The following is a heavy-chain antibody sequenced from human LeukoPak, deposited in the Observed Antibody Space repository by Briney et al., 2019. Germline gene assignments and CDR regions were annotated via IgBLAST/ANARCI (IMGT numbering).Heavy chain of an antibody. J-gene: IGHJ4*02. CDR2: IYSGGST. CDR3: VRGDNRDY. CDR1: GFTVSSNY. V-gene: IGHV3-66*01. Sequence: GGSLRLSCAASGFTVSSNYMSWVRQAPGKGLEWVSVIYSGGSTYYADSVKGRFTISRDNAENSLYLQMNSLRAEDSAVYYCVRGDNRDYWGQGTLVTVSS. D-gene: IGHD1-14*01.